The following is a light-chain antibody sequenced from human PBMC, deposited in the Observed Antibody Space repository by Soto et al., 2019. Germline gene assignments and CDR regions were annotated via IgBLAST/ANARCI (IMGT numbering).Light chain of an antibody. CDR2: MTN. Sequence: QSVLTQPPSASGTPGQTVTISCSGGWYNIGKNLGYWYQQLPGTAPKLLIYMTNPRPSGVPDRFSGSKSDSAASLAVSGLRPADEAVYYCAAWDDSLRAWVFGGGTKLTVL. V-gene: IGLV1-47*01. CDR1: WYNIGKNL. J-gene: IGLJ3*02. CDR3: AAWDDSLRAWV.